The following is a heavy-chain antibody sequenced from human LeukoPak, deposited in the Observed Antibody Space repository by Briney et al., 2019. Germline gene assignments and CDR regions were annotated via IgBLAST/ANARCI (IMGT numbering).Heavy chain of an antibody. V-gene: IGHV4-39*01. CDR2: IYYRGST. CDR3: AILTLTINPDY. Sequence: SETLSLTCTVSGGSISSSSYYWGWIRQPRGRGLEWIERIYYRGSTYDNPSRKSRVTIAVDTAKNQYSLKLSSVTAADTAVYYCAILTLTINPDYWGQGTLVTFSS. D-gene: IGHD3-9*01. CDR1: GGSISSSSYY. J-gene: IGHJ4*02.